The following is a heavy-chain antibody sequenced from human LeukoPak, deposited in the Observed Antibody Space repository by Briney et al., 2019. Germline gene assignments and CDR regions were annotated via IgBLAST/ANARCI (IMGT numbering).Heavy chain of an antibody. CDR2: MNPNSGNT. CDR3: ARLLGYCSSTSCSFYAFDI. Sequence: ASVKASCKASGYTFTSYDINWVRQATGQGLEWMGWMNPNSGNTGYAQKFQGRVTITRNTSISTAYMELSSLRSEDTAVYYCARLLGYCSSTSCSFYAFDIWGQGTMVTVSS. D-gene: IGHD2-2*01. CDR1: GYTFTSYD. J-gene: IGHJ3*02. V-gene: IGHV1-8*03.